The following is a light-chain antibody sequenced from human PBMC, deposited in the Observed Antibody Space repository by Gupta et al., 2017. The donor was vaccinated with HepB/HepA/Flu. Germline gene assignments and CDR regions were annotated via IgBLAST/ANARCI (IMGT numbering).Light chain of an antibody. V-gene: IGLV2-11*01. J-gene: IGLJ1*01. CDR2: DVS. CDR1: STDVGHYNY. CDR3: CSYAGTFYV. Sequence: QSALTQPRSVSGSPGQSVTISCTGTSTDVGHYNYVSWYQQHPGKVPKLMIYDVSNRPAGVPDRFSGSKSGNTASLTISGLQAEDEADYYCCSYAGTFYVFGIGTQVTVL.